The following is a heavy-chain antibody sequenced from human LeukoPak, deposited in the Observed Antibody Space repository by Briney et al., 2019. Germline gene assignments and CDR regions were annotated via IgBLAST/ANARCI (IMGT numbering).Heavy chain of an antibody. V-gene: IGHV3-11*06. D-gene: IGHD2-21*01. Sequence: GGSLRLSCAASGFTFSDYYMSWIRQAPGKGLEWVSYISSSSNYTNYADSVKGRFTISRDNAKNSLYLQMNSLRAEDTAVYYCARAVRGLVASDLWGRGTLVTVSS. CDR2: ISSSSNYT. J-gene: IGHJ2*01. CDR1: GFTFSDYY. CDR3: ARAVRGLVASDL.